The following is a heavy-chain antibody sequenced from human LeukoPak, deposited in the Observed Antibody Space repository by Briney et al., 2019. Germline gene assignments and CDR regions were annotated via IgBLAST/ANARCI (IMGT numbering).Heavy chain of an antibody. J-gene: IGHJ4*02. CDR2: VSASSATT. CDR3: AREAYGDYFFDY. D-gene: IGHD4-17*01. V-gene: IGHV3-48*02. Sequence: GGSLRLSCAASGFTFTSYSMTWVRQAPGKGLEWVSYVSASSATTLYADSIKGRFIISRDNAKNSLYLQMTSLRDEDTAVYYCAREAYGDYFFDYWGQGTLVTVSS. CDR1: GFTFTSYS.